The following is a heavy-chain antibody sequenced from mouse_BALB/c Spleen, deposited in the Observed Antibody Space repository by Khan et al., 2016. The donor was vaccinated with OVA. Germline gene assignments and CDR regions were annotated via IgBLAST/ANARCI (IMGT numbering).Heavy chain of an antibody. CDR3: ADQLTGSFAY. CDR1: GFTFSSYS. CDR2: ISSGCDYT. J-gene: IGHJ3*01. D-gene: IGHD4-1*01. Sequence: EVELVESGGDLVKPGGSLKLSCAASGFTFSSYSMSWVRQTPDKRLEWVASISSGCDYTYYPDSVKGRFTITRDNAKNTLYLQMSDLKSEDTAMYYGADQLTGSFAYWGQGTLVTVSA. V-gene: IGHV5-6*01.